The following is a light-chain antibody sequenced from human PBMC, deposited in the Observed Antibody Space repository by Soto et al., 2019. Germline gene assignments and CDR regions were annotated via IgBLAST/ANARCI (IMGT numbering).Light chain of an antibody. CDR2: GAS. CDR3: QQYNNSPLT. Sequence: EIVMTQSPATLTVTPGERATLSCRASQSVSSNLAWYQQKPGQAPRLLIYGASTRATGIPARFSGSGSGTEFTLTISSLQSEDFAVYYSQQYNNSPLTLGGGTKVEIK. V-gene: IGKV3-15*01. J-gene: IGKJ4*01. CDR1: QSVSSN.